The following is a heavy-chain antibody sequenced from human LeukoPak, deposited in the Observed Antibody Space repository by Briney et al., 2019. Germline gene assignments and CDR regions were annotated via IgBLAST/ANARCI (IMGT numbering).Heavy chain of an antibody. CDR1: GFTFSSYS. V-gene: IGHV3-21*01. Sequence: GGSLRLSCAASGFTFSSYSMNWVRQAPGKGLEWVSSISSSSSYIYYADSVKGRFTISRDNAKNSLYLQMNSLRAEDTAVYYCARGPPRDSSGYYFYWGQGTLVTVSS. D-gene: IGHD3-22*01. CDR3: ARGPPRDSSGYYFY. CDR2: ISSSSSYI. J-gene: IGHJ4*02.